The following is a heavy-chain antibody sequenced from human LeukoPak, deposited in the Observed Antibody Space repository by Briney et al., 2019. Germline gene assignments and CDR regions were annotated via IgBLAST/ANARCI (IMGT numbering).Heavy chain of an antibody. CDR2: ISSSSSYI. CDR1: GFAFSSYS. D-gene: IGHD6-13*01. V-gene: IGHV3-21*01. J-gene: IGHJ4*02. Sequence: GGSLRLSCAASGFAFSSYSMNWVRQAPGKGLEWVSSISSSSSYIYYADSVKGRFTISRDNAKNSLYLQMNSLRAEDTAVYYCARDPRYSSSSLKGYWGQGTLVTVSS. CDR3: ARDPRYSSSSLKGY.